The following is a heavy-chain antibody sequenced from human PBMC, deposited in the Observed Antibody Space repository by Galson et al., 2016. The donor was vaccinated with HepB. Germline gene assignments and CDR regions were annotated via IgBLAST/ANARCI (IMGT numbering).Heavy chain of an antibody. D-gene: IGHD6-6*01. V-gene: IGHV1-18*01. J-gene: IGHJ4*02. CDR1: GYTFTSYA. CDR2: IHTSNGNT. Sequence: SVKVSCKASGYTFTSYAISWVRQAPAQALEYLGWIHTSNGNTNYPQKFQDRVTLTTDTSTSTTYMELRSLISDDTAVYYCARHYSSTWPAGLIFDSWGPGTRVTVSS. CDR3: ARHYSSTWPAGLIFDS.